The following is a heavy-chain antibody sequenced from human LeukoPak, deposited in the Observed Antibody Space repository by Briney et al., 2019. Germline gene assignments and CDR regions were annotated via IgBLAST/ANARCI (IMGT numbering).Heavy chain of an antibody. Sequence: GSLRLSCAASGFTFSSYEMNWVRQAPGKGLEWVSYISSSGSTIYYADSVRGRFTISRDNAKNSLYLQMNSLRAEDTAVYCCAELGITMIGGVWGKGTTVTISS. CDR3: AELGITMIGGV. CDR2: ISSSGSTI. CDR1: GFTFSSYE. D-gene: IGHD3-10*02. J-gene: IGHJ6*04. V-gene: IGHV3-48*03.